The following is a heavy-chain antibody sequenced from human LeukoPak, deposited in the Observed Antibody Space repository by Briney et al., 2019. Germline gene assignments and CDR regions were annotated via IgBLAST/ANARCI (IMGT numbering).Heavy chain of an antibody. CDR2: IIPIFGTA. CDR3: ARGSGYCSGGSCYSSRGAFDY. D-gene: IGHD2-15*01. Sequence: ASVKVSCKASGGTFISYAISWVRQAPGQGLEWMGGIIPIFGTANYAQKFQGRVTITADESTSTAYMELSSLRSEDTAVYYCARGSGYCSGGSCYSSRGAFDYWGQGTLVTVSS. J-gene: IGHJ4*02. CDR1: GGTFISYA. V-gene: IGHV1-69*13.